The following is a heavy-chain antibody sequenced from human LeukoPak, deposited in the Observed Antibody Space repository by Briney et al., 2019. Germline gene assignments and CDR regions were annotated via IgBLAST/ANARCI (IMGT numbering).Heavy chain of an antibody. J-gene: IGHJ5*02. CDR1: GYTFTSYG. CDR2: ISAYNGNT. D-gene: IGHD4-17*01. CDR3: ARDQAPFDPDYGANSGGDWCDP. Sequence: ASVKLSCKAAGYTFTSYGISWLRQAPGQGLEWMGWISAYNGNTNYAQKLQGRVTMTTATSTSTAYMELRSVRSDDTAVYNCARDQAPFDPDYGANSGGDWCDPWGQGTLVTVSS. V-gene: IGHV1-18*01.